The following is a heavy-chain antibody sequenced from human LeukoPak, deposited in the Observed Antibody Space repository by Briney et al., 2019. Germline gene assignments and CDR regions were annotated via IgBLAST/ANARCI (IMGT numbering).Heavy chain of an antibody. CDR3: ARDVDTAMVTEPDAFDI. Sequence: SVKVSCKASGGTFSSYAISWVRQAPGQGLEWMGGIIPIFGTANYAQKFQGRVTITADESTSTAYVELSSLRSEDTAVYYCARDVDTAMVTEPDAFDIWGQGTMVTVSS. CDR2: IIPIFGTA. V-gene: IGHV1-69*13. D-gene: IGHD5-18*01. CDR1: GGTFSSYA. J-gene: IGHJ3*02.